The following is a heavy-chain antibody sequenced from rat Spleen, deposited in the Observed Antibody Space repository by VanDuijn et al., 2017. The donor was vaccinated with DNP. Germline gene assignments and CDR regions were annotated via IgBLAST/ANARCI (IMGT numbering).Heavy chain of an antibody. Sequence: EVQLVESGGGPVQPGRSLKLSCVASGFMFSNYWMTWIRQAPGKGLEWVATISYDGSSTYYRDSVKGRFTISRDNAKSTLYLQVDSLRSEDTATYYCATQFASGSFDYWGQGVMVTVSS. CDR1: GFMFSNYW. V-gene: IGHV5-29*01. J-gene: IGHJ2*01. CDR3: ATQFASGSFDY. D-gene: IGHD4-3*01. CDR2: ISYDGSST.